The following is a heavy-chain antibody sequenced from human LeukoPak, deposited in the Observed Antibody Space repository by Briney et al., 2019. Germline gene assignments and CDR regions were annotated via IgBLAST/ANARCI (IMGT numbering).Heavy chain of an antibody. V-gene: IGHV3-21*01. CDR1: GFTFSSYS. CDR2: ISSSSSYI. CDR3: ARGDIVVVPAAPWAPY. Sequence: GGSLRLSCAASGFTFSSYSMNWVRQAPGKGLEWVSSISSSSSYIYYADSVKGRFTISRDNAKNSLYLQMNSLRAEDTAMYYCARGDIVVVPAAPWAPYWGQGTLVTVSS. J-gene: IGHJ4*02. D-gene: IGHD2-2*01.